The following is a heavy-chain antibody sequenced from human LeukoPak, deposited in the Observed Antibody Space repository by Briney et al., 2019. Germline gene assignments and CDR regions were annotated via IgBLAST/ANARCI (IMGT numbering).Heavy chain of an antibody. J-gene: IGHJ6*02. Sequence: SETLSLTCAVYGGSFSGYYWSWIRQPPGKGLEWIGEINHSGSTNYNPSLKSRVTMSVDTSKNQFSLKLSSVTAADTAVYYCARGRGWAYYYYGMDVWGQGTTVTVSS. CDR2: INHSGST. D-gene: IGHD1-26*01. V-gene: IGHV4-34*01. CDR3: ARGRGWAYYYYGMDV. CDR1: GGSFSGYY.